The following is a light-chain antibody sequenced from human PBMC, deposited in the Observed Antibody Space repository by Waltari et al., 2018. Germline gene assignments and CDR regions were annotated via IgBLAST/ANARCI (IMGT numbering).Light chain of an antibody. Sequence: QSVLTQPPSASGTPGQRVTISCSGSDSNIGKNPINWDQQVPGTAPKPVIYHNSEGPSGVPDRFSVSKSGTSASLAISGLQSEDEADYYCAVWDDSLDGPVFGGGTKLTVL. CDR3: AVWDDSLDGPV. V-gene: IGLV1-44*01. CDR2: HNS. CDR1: DSNIGKNP. J-gene: IGLJ3*02.